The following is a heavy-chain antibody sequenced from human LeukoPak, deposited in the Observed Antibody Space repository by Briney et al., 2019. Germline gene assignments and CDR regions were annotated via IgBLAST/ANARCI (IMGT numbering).Heavy chain of an antibody. CDR1: GYTFTSYA. Sequence: ASVKVSCKASGYTFTSYAMHWVRQAPGQRLEWMGWINAGNGNTKYSQKFQGRVTITRDTSASTAYMELSSLRSEDTAVYYCARDRLRYFDWLRPNWFDPWGQGTLVTVSS. J-gene: IGHJ5*02. CDR2: INAGNGNT. D-gene: IGHD3-9*01. V-gene: IGHV1-3*01. CDR3: ARDRLRYFDWLRPNWFDP.